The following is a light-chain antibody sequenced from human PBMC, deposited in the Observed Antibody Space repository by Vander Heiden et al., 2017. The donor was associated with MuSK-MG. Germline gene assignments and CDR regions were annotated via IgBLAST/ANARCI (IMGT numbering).Light chain of an antibody. CDR2: KAS. CDR3: QQDNTYSQT. V-gene: IGKV1-5*03. J-gene: IGKJ1*01. Sequence: DMQMAQSPSTLSASVGDRVTITCRASQNINDWLAWYQQKPGKAPKLLIYKASILESGVPSRFGGSGSGTEFTLTIASLQSDDFATYYCQQDNTYSQTFGRGTKVDI. CDR1: QNINDW.